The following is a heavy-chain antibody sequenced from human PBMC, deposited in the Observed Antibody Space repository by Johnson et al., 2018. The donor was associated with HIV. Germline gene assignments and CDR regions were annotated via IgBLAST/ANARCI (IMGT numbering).Heavy chain of an antibody. CDR2: ISYDGSNK. CDR1: GFTFSRYG. D-gene: IGHD6-13*01. CDR3: AKDRDLAAAGTDAFDI. Sequence: QVQLVESGGGLVQPGGSLRLSCAASGFTFSRYGMHWVRQAPGKGLEWVAVISYDGSNKYYADSVKGRFTISRDNSKNTLHLQMNSLRAEDTALYYCAKDRDLAAAGTDAFDIWGQGTMVTVSS. J-gene: IGHJ3*02. V-gene: IGHV3-30*18.